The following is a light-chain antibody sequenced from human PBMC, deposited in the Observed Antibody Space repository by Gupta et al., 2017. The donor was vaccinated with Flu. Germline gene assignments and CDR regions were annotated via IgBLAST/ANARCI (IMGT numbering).Light chain of an antibody. V-gene: IGKV1-33*01. CDR3: QQDENLPLT. CDR1: QDITNY. J-gene: IGKJ3*01. Sequence: DIQMTQSPSSLSASVGDRVTITCRASQDITNYLNWYQQKPGRAPKLLIYDASNLAAGVPSRFYGSGSGTDFSFTITSLQPEDIATYYCQQDENLPLTFGHGTKVDFK. CDR2: DAS.